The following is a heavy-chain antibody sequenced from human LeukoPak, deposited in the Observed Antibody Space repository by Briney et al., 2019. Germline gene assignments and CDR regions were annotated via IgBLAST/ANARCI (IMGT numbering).Heavy chain of an antibody. CDR1: GGSISSYY. J-gene: IGHJ6*02. CDR3: ARDTVTGGMDV. CDR2: IYYSGST. V-gene: IGHV4-59*01. D-gene: IGHD4-17*01. Sequence: SETLSLTCTVSGGSISSYYGSWLRQPPGKGLEWIGYIYYSGSTNYNPSLKSRVTISVDTSKNQFSLKLSSVAAADTAVYYCARDTVTGGMDVWGQGTTVTVS.